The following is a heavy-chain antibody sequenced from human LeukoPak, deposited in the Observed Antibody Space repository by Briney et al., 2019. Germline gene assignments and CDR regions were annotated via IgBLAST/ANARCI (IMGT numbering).Heavy chain of an antibody. CDR2: ISFDGGNK. D-gene: IGHD2-15*01. Sequence: GGSLRLSCAVSGFTFSDYAMHWVRQAPGKGLEWVAVISFDGGNKYYADSVKGRFTISRDNSKNTLYLQMNSLRAEDTAVYYCARAAVGDAFDIWGQGTMVTVSS. J-gene: IGHJ3*02. V-gene: IGHV3-30*14. CDR1: GFTFSDYA. CDR3: ARAAVGDAFDI.